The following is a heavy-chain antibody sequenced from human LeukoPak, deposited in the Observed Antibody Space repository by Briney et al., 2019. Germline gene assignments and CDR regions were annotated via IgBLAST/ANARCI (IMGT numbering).Heavy chain of an antibody. V-gene: IGHV3-11*04. CDR2: ISSSGSTI. CDR3: ARDRAMVTPYFDY. J-gene: IGHJ4*02. CDR1: GFTFSDYY. D-gene: IGHD5-18*01. Sequence: GGSLRLSCAASGFTFSDYYMSWIRQAPGKGLEWVSYISSSGSTIYYADSVKGQFTISRDNTKNSLYLQMNRLRAEDTAVYYCARDRAMVTPYFDYWGQGTLVTVSS.